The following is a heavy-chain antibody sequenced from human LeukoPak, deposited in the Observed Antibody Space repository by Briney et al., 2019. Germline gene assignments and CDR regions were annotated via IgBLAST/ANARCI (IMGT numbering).Heavy chain of an antibody. Sequence: ASVKVSCKVSGYTLTELSMHWVRQAPGKGLEWMGGFDPEDGETIYAQKFQGRVTMTRDTSTSTVYMELSSLRSEDTAVYYCARGGSMVYWGQGTLVPSPQ. CDR3: ARGGSMVY. J-gene: IGHJ4*02. CDR1: GYTLTELS. V-gene: IGHV1-24*01. D-gene: IGHD2-2*01. CDR2: FDPEDGET.